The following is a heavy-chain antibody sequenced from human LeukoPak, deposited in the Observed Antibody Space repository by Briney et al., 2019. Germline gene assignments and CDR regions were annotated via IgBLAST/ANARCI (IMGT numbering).Heavy chain of an antibody. V-gene: IGHV4-39*01. D-gene: IGHD1-20*01. CDR1: GDSITSISYY. J-gene: IGHJ6*02. Sequence: SETLSLTCTVSGDSITSISYYWGWICQPPGTGLRWIGSIYYSGNTYYKQSLKSRVTISVDTSKNQISLKLSSVTAADTAVYYCARHYNWNDGMDVWGQGATVTVSS. CDR3: ARHYNWNDGMDV. CDR2: IYYSGNT.